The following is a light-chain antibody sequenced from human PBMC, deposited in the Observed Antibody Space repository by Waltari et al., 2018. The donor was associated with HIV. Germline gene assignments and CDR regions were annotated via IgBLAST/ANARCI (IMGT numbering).Light chain of an antibody. CDR1: TSDVGGYNH. J-gene: IGLJ3*02. CDR3: SPYTSSSTVV. V-gene: IGLV2-14*01. Sequence: QSAPTQPASVSGSPGQSITISCTGTTSDVGGYNHVSWYQQHPGKAPKLMIYEVSNRPSGVSNRLSGSKSGNTASLTFSGLQAADEADYYCSPYTSSSTVVFGGGTKLTVL. CDR2: EVS.